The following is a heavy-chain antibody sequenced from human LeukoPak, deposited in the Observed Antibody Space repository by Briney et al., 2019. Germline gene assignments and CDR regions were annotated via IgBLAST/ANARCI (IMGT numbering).Heavy chain of an antibody. CDR1: GGPINSYY. CDR3: ARARDGHINNWFDP. Sequence: SETLSLTCTVSGGPINSYYWSWIRQPPGKGLEWIGYIYYSGSTEYNPSLKSRVTISVDTSKNQFSLKMSSVTAADTAVYYCARARDGHINNWFDPWGQGTLVTVSS. J-gene: IGHJ5*02. V-gene: IGHV4-59*01. D-gene: IGHD5-24*01. CDR2: IYYSGST.